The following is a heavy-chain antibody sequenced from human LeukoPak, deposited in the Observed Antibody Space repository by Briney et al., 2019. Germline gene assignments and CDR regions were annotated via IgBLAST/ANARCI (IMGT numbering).Heavy chain of an antibody. D-gene: IGHD5-18*01. CDR2: INPNSGGT. V-gene: IGHV1-2*06. CDR1: GYTFTGYY. J-gene: IGHJ4*02. CDR3: ARESAMVPSDY. Sequence: GASVKISCKASGYTFTGYYMHWVRQAPGQGLEWMGRINPNSGGTNYAQKFQGRVTMTRDTSISTAYMELSRLRSDDTAVYYCARESAMVPSDYWGQGTLVTVSS.